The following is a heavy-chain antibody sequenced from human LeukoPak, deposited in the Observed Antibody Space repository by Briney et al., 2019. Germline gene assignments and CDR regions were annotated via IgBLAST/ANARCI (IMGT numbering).Heavy chain of an antibody. CDR2: ISGSGGST. CDR1: GFTFSSYA. D-gene: IGHD2-21*02. Sequence: QPGGSLRLSCAASGFTFSSYAMSWVRQAPGKGLEWVSAISGSGGSTYYADSVKGRFTISRDNSKNTLYLQMNSLRAEDTAVYYCARDLRIVVVTDSGFRDDYWGQGTLVTVSS. CDR3: ARDLRIVVVTDSGFRDDY. J-gene: IGHJ4*02. V-gene: IGHV3-23*01.